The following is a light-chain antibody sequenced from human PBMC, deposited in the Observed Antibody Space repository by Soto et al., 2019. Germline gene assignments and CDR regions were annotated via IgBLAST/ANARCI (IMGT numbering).Light chain of an antibody. CDR2: GVS. Sequence: EIVLTQSPGTLSLSPGERATLSCRASESVSNEFLAWYQQRPGQAPRLLMYGVSTRATDIPDRFSGSGSGTDFTLTISRLEPEDFAVYYCQQYSSSPPRTFGQGTKVDIK. V-gene: IGKV3-20*01. CDR3: QQYSSSPPRT. CDR1: ESVSNEF. J-gene: IGKJ1*01.